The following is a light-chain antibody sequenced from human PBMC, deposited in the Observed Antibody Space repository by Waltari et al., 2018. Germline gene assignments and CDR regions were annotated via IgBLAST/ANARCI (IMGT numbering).Light chain of an antibody. V-gene: IGLV3-21*04. CDR3: QVWDSRSDRA. Sequence: SYVLTQPPSVSVAPGKTATLTCGGGNIGRKRVHWYQQKAGQAPVLVIYFDNDRPSGIPERFSGSNSGDTATLTISRVEAGDEADYYCQVWDSRSDRAFGGGTKLTVL. J-gene: IGLJ2*01. CDR1: NIGRKR. CDR2: FDN.